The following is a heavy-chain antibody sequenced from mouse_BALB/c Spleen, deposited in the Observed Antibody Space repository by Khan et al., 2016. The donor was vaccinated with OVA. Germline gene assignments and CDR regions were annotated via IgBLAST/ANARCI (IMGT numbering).Heavy chain of an antibody. J-gene: IGHJ4*01. D-gene: IGHD2-10*01. CDR3: ARQPYYHYYIMDY. V-gene: IGHV2-6-1*01. Sequence: QVQLKQSGPGLVAPSQSLSITCTISGFSLTNYGVHWVRQPPGKGLEWLVVIWSDGSTAYNSALNSRLSTSKDNSKSQVFLKMNSLQTDDTAMYYCARQPYYHYYIMDYWGQGTSVTVSS. CDR2: IWSDGST. CDR1: GFSLTNYG.